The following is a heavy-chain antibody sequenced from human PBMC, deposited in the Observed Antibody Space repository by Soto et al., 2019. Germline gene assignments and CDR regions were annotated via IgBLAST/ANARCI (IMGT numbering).Heavy chain of an antibody. CDR3: ARMKPGFGEFPYYYYGMDV. D-gene: IGHD3-10*01. CDR2: IDWDDDK. Sequence: AAPTLVNPTQTLTLTCTFSGLSRSTSGMCVSWIRQPAGKAMEWLALIDWDDDKYYSKSLKTRLTISKDTSKNQVVLTMTNIDPVDTATYYCARMKPGFGEFPYYYYGMDVWGQGTTVTVSS. V-gene: IGHV2-70*01. J-gene: IGHJ6*02. CDR1: GLSRSTSGMC.